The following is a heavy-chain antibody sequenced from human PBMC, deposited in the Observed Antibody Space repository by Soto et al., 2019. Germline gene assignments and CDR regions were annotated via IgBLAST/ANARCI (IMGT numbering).Heavy chain of an antibody. J-gene: IGHJ4*02. CDR1: GFSYSSYD. CDR3: ALLKGGDY. V-gene: IGHV3-23*01. Sequence: EVQLLESGGGLVQPGGSLRLSCAASGFSYSSYDMSWVRQAPGKGLEWVSGISGSGGSTYYADSVKGRFTISRDNSKNTLYLQMNSLRAEDTAVYYCALLKGGDYWGQGTLVTVSS. CDR2: ISGSGGST. D-gene: IGHD2-8*01.